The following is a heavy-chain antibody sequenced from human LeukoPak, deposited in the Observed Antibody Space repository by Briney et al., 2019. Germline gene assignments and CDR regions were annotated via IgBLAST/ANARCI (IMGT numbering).Heavy chain of an antibody. Sequence: SVKVSCKASGGTFSSYAISWVRQAPGQGLEWMGGIIPIFGAANYAQKFQGRVTITTDESTSTAYMELSSLRSEDTAVYYCARSIAAAGRLNVNYYYYMDVWGKGTTVTVSS. CDR2: IIPIFGAA. CDR3: ARSIAAAGRLNVNYYYYMDV. V-gene: IGHV1-69*05. CDR1: GGTFSSYA. D-gene: IGHD6-13*01. J-gene: IGHJ6*03.